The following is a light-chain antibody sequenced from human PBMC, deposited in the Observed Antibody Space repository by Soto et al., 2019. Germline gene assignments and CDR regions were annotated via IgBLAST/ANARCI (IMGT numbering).Light chain of an antibody. J-gene: IGLJ3*02. CDR1: SSNIGAGYD. CDR2: GNS. Sequence: QSVLTQPPSVSGAPGQRVTISCTGSSSNIGAGYDVHWYQQLPGTAPKLLIYGNSNRPSGVPDRFSGSKSGTSASLAITGLQAEDEADYYRLSYDSSRSRGVFGGGTTLTVL. CDR3: LSYDSSRSRGV. V-gene: IGLV1-40*01.